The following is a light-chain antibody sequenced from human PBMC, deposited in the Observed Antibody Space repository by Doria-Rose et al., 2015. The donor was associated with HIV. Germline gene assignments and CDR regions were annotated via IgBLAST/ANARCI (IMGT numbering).Light chain of an antibody. CDR2: DGS. CDR1: QSFSSTY. Sequence: TQSPGTLSLSPGERATLSCRASQSFSSTYLAWYQQKPGQTPSLLIYDGSTRATGIPDRFSASGSGTDFTLTINRLEPEDFALYYCHQYGTTWTFGQGTKVEI. J-gene: IGKJ1*01. V-gene: IGKV3-20*01. CDR3: HQYGTTWT.